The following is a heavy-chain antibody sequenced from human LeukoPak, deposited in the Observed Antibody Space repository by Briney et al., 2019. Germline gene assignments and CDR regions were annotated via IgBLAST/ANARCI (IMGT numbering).Heavy chain of an antibody. J-gene: IGHJ5*02. V-gene: IGHV5-51*01. CDR3: VRFALTSSLDH. CDR2: IHPVYSYA. Sequence: GGSLEISCQISGYPFTNNWIGWVRQVPGKGLEWMGLIHPVYSYAKYIPSFHGQVTFSVHASISTAYLQLTGLRASDTAIYYCVRFALTSSLDHWGQGTLVTVSS. CDR1: GYPFTNNW. D-gene: IGHD6-13*01.